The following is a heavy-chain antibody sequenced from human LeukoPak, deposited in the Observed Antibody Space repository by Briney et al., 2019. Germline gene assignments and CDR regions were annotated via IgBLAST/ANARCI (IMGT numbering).Heavy chain of an antibody. CDR2: ISRSSSII. J-gene: IGHJ4*02. D-gene: IGHD3-22*01. Sequence: GGSLRLSCAASGFTFSSYDMNWVRQAPGKGLEWVPYISRSSSIIYYADSVKGRFTISRDNAKNSLYLQMNSLRGEDTAVYYCARDRYDSSHYYHYWGQGTLVTVSA. CDR1: GFTFSSYD. V-gene: IGHV3-48*04. CDR3: ARDRYDSSHYYHY.